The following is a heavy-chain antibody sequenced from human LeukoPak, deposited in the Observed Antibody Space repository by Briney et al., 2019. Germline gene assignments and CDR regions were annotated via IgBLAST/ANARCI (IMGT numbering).Heavy chain of an antibody. CDR2: IYYSGST. V-gene: IGHV4-59*08. CDR1: GGSISSYY. J-gene: IGHJ4*02. Sequence: NPSETLSLTCTVSGGSISSYYWSWIRQPPGRGLEWIGYIYYSGSTNYNPSLKSRVTISVDTSKNQFSLKLSSVTAADTAVYYCARAYDFWSGYHFTYDYWGQGTLVTVSS. D-gene: IGHD3-3*01. CDR3: ARAYDFWSGYHFTYDY.